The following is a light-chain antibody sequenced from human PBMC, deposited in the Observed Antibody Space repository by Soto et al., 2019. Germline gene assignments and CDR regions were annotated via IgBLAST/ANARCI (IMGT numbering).Light chain of an antibody. CDR2: GNS. CDR3: QSYDSSLSGGV. CDR1: SSNIGAGYD. J-gene: IGLJ3*02. Sequence: QSVLTQPPSVSGAPGQRVTIPCTGSSSNIGAGYDVHWYQQLPGTAPKLLIYGNSNRPSGVPDRFAGSKSGTSASLAITGLQAEDEADYYCQSYDSSLSGGVFGGGTQLPVL. V-gene: IGLV1-40*01.